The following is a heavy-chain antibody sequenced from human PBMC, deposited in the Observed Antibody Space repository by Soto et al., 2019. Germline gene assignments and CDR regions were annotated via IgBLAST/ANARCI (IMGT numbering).Heavy chain of an antibody. CDR3: ARENNTYTGAFDY. D-gene: IGHD1-20*01. CDR1: GGTFSSYT. V-gene: IGHV1-69*08. Sequence: QVQLVQSGAEVKKPGSSVKVSCKASGGTFSSYTISWVRQAPGQGLEWMGRIIPILGIANYAQKFQGRVTITADKSTSTADMELSSLRSEDTAVYYCARENNTYTGAFDYWGQGTLVTVSS. J-gene: IGHJ4*02. CDR2: IIPILGIA.